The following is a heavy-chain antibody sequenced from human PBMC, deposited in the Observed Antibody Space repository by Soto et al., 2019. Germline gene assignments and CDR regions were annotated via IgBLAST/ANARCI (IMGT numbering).Heavy chain of an antibody. J-gene: IGHJ3*02. D-gene: IGHD3-22*01. Sequence: ASVKVSCRASGYTFTSYGISWVRQAPGQGLEWMGWISAYNGNTNYAQKLQGRVTMTTDTSTSTAYMELRSLRSDDTAVYYCASGFSYYYDSSGHSRDAFDIYGQGTMVPVS. CDR1: GYTFTSYG. CDR2: ISAYNGNT. CDR3: ASGFSYYYDSSGHSRDAFDI. V-gene: IGHV1-18*04.